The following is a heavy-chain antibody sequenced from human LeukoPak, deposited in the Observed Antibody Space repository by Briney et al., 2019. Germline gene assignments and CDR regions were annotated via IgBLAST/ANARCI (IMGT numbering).Heavy chain of an antibody. CDR1: GYTFTGYY. D-gene: IGHD2-8*02. CDR3: ARGGWLGMPNSMREPFDY. V-gene: IGHV1-2*02. J-gene: IGHJ4*02. CDR2: INPNSGGT. Sequence: GASVKVSCKASGYTFTGYYMHWVRQAPGQGLEWMGWINPNSGGTNYAQKFQGRVTMTRDTSISTAYMELSRLRSDDTAVYYCARGGWLGMPNSMREPFDYWGQGTLVTVSS.